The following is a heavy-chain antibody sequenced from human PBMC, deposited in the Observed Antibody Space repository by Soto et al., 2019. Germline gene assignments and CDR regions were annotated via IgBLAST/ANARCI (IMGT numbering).Heavy chain of an antibody. V-gene: IGHV4-59*01. CDR3: ARCFSGNYPSRPEEQYYFDS. J-gene: IGHJ4*02. Sequence: SETLSLTCTVSGDTIRSSYWSWIRQPPGKGLECICYIYYSGYTSYNPSLKSRVTISVDTSKNQFSLKLNSVIAADTAVYYCARCFSGNYPSRPEEQYYFDSWGQGTLVTVPQ. CDR1: GDTIRSSY. CDR2: IYYSGYT. D-gene: IGHD1-26*01.